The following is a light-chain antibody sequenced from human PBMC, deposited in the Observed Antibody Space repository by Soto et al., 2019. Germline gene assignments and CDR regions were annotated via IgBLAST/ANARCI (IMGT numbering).Light chain of an antibody. V-gene: IGLV2-8*01. CDR1: SSDVGAYNF. J-gene: IGLJ1*01. CDR3: SSYAGNNNYV. CDR2: EVS. Sequence: QSALTQPPSASGSPGQSVTISCTGTSSDVGAYNFVYWYQQHPGKAPKLMIYEVSKRPSGVPDRFSGSKSANTASLTVSGLQAEDEADYYCSSYAGNNNYVFGTGTKLNVL.